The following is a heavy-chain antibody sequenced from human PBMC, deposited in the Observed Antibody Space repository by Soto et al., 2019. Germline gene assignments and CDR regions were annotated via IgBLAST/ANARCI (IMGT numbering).Heavy chain of an antibody. V-gene: IGHV5-51*01. CDR3: ARSVYYSDSSGKNYFAY. J-gene: IGHJ4*02. Sequence: PVESLKISCKGSGYSFTSYWIGWVRQMPGKGLEWMGIIYPGDSDTRYSPSFQGQVTISADKSISTAYLQWSSLKASDTAMYYCARSVYYSDSSGKNYFAYWGQGTLVTVSS. CDR1: GYSFTSYW. CDR2: IYPGDSDT. D-gene: IGHD3-22*01.